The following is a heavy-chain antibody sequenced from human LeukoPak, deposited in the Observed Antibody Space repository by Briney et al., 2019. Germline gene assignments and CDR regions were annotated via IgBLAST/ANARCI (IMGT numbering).Heavy chain of an antibody. J-gene: IGHJ4*02. CDR1: GGTFSSYA. D-gene: IGHD6-19*01. Sequence: EASVKVSCKASGGTFSSYAISWVRQAPGQGLEWMGRIIPILGIANYAQKFQGRVTITADKSTSTAYMELSSLRSEDTAVYYCAKPQKGWLVRVTGFDYWGQGTLVTVSS. CDR2: IIPILGIA. V-gene: IGHV1-69*04. CDR3: AKPQKGWLVRVTGFDY.